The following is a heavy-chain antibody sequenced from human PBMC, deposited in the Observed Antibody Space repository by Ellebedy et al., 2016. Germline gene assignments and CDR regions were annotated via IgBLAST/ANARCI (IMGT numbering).Heavy chain of an antibody. Sequence: ASVKVSXKASGYTFTSYYMHWVRRAPGQGLEWMGIITPGGSTYAQKFQGRVTMTRDTSTSTVYMELSSLRSEDTAVYYCARDWPLGLRGMTEIDFWGQGTLVTVSS. D-gene: IGHD3-10*01. J-gene: IGHJ4*02. CDR2: ITPGGST. CDR3: ARDWPLGLRGMTEIDF. CDR1: GYTFTSYY. V-gene: IGHV1-46*01.